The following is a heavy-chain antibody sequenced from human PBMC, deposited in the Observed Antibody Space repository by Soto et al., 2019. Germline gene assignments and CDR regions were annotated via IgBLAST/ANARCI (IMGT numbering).Heavy chain of an antibody. CDR1: GFIFSSYA. CDR3: TRADVTVTLSVFDP. CDR2: ISDDGSTK. Sequence: QVQLVESGGGVVQPGRSLRLSCAASGFIFSSYAMHWVRQSPGKGLEWVALISDDGSTKYYADSVKGRFTISRDTSSNTLYLQMNSLSAEDTAVYYCTRADVTVTLSVFDPWGQGTLVTVSS. V-gene: IGHV3-30-3*01. J-gene: IGHJ5*02. D-gene: IGHD4-17*01.